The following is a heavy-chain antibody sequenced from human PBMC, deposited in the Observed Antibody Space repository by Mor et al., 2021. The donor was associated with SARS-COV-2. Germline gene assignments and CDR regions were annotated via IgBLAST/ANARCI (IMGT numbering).Heavy chain of an antibody. J-gene: IGHJ6*03. D-gene: IGHD3-3*01. CDR3: ARALRSPYYYYMDV. Sequence: RVTISVDTSKNQFSLKLSSVTAADTAVYYCARALRSPYYYYMDVWGKGTTVTVSS. V-gene: IGHV4-30-2*04.